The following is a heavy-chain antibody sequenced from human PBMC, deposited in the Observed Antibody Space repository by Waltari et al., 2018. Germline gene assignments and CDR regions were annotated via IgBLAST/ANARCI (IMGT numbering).Heavy chain of an antibody. V-gene: IGHV4-38-2*01. Sequence: QVQLQESGPGLVKPSETLSLTCAVSGYSISSGYYWGWIRPPPGKGLEWIGSIYHSGSTYYNPSLKSRVTISVDTSKNQFSLKLSSVTAADTAVYYCARKEGRGQLSWFDPWGQGTLVTVSS. J-gene: IGHJ5*02. CDR2: IYHSGST. CDR3: ARKEGRGQLSWFDP. CDR1: GYSISSGYY. D-gene: IGHD6-13*01.